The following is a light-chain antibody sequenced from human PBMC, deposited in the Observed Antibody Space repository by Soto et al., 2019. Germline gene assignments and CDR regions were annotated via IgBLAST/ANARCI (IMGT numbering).Light chain of an antibody. CDR1: ESVSSN. V-gene: IGKV3-20*01. CDR3: QQYGSSIT. CDR2: DAS. Sequence: EIVMTQSPATLSLSPGESATLSCRASESVSSNLAWYQQKPGQAPRLLIYDASSRATGIPDRFSGSGSGTDFTLTINRLEPEDFAVYYCQQYGSSITFGQGTRLEIK. J-gene: IGKJ5*01.